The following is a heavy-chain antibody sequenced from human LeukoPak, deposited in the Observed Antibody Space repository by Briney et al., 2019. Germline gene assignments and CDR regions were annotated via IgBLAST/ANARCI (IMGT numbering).Heavy chain of an antibody. V-gene: IGHV3-9*01. CDR3: AREGYYDSGSPPTFYFDS. CDR2: ISWNSASI. Sequence: GGSLRLSCAASGFIFDDYAMHWVRQAPGKGLEWVSGISWNSASIAYADSVKGRFTISRDNSRNTLYLQMKSLRPEDTAIYYCAREGYYDSGSPPTFYFDSWGQGTLVTVSS. CDR1: GFIFDDYA. D-gene: IGHD3-10*01. J-gene: IGHJ4*02.